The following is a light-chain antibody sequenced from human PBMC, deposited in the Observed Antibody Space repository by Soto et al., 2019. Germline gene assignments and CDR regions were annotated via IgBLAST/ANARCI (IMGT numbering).Light chain of an antibody. Sequence: QSVLTQPASVSGSPGQSITISCTGTSSDVGGYNYVSWYQQHPGKATKLMIYDVSNRPSGVSNRFSGSKSGNTASLTIFGFQAEDEADYYCSSYTSSSTLYVFGTGTKVTVL. J-gene: IGLJ1*01. CDR2: DVS. V-gene: IGLV2-14*01. CDR3: SSYTSSSTLYV. CDR1: SSDVGGYNY.